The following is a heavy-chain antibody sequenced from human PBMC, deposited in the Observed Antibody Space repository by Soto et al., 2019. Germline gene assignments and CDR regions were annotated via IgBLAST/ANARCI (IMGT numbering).Heavy chain of an antibody. CDR3: ARYNTVTTTREWYFDL. J-gene: IGHJ2*01. V-gene: IGHV1-69*01. CDR2: IIPIFGTA. D-gene: IGHD4-17*01. CDR1: GGTFSSYA. Sequence: QVQLVQSGAEVKKPGSSVKVSCKASGGTFSSYAISWVRQAPGHGLEWMGGIIPIFGTANYAQKFQGRVTITADESTSTAYMELSSLRSEDTAVYYCARYNTVTTTREWYFDLWGRGTLVTVSS.